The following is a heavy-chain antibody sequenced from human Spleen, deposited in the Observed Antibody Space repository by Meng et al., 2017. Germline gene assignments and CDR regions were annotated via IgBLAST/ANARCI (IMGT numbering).Heavy chain of an antibody. D-gene: IGHD4-11*01. J-gene: IGHJ4*02. CDR2: INHSGST. V-gene: IGHV4-34*01. CDR3: ARGPTTMAHDFDY. CDR1: GGSFSDYY. Sequence: QVQLQQWGAGLVKPSEPLALPCVVSGGSFSDYYWSWIRQPPGKGLEWIGEINHSGSTNYNPSLESRATISVDTSQNNLSLKLSSVTAADSAVYYCARGPTTMAHDFDYWGQGTLVTVSS.